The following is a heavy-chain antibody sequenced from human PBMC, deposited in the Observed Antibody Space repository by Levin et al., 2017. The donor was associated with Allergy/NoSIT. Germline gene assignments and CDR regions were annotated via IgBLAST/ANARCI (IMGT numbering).Heavy chain of an antibody. CDR1: GFTFSSYG. V-gene: IGHV3-30*18. Sequence: PGESLKISCAASGFTFSSYGMHWVRQAPGKGLEWVAVISYDGSNKYYADSVKGRFTISRDNSKNTLYLQMNSLRAEDTAVYYCAKVIVGATFDAFDIWGQGTMVTVSS. CDR2: ISYDGSNK. D-gene: IGHD1-26*01. CDR3: AKVIVGATFDAFDI. J-gene: IGHJ3*02.